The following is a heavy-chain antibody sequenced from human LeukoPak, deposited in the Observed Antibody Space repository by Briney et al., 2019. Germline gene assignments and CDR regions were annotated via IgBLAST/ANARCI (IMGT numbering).Heavy chain of an antibody. CDR3: AIALEMATNLLLY. D-gene: IGHD5-24*01. Sequence: GGSLRLSCAASGFTFSSYGMHWVRQAPGKGLEWVAFIRYDGSNKYYADSVKGRFTISRDNSKNTLYLQMNSLRAEDTAVYYCAIALEMATNLLLYWGQGTLVTVSS. V-gene: IGHV3-30*02. CDR2: IRYDGSNK. CDR1: GFTFSSYG. J-gene: IGHJ4*02.